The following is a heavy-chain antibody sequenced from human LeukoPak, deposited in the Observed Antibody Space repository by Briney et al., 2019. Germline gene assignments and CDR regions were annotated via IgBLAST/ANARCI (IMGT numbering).Heavy chain of an antibody. CDR3: ARVSTTTVTTDNLPFDY. J-gene: IGHJ4*02. D-gene: IGHD4-17*01. CDR2: INPNSGGT. V-gene: IGHV1-2*06. Sequence: ASVKVSCKASGYTFTGYYMHWVRQAPEQGLEWMGRINPNSGGTNYAQKFQGRVTMTRDTSISTAYMELSRLRSDDTAVYYCARVSTTTVTTDNLPFDYWGQGTLVTVSS. CDR1: GYTFTGYY.